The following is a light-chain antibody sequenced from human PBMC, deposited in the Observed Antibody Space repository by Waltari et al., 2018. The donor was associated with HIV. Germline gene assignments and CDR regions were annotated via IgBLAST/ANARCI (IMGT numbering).Light chain of an antibody. CDR2: DVN. CDR1: SSDIGGYDY. J-gene: IGLJ2*01. CDR3: CSYAGSYTEI. V-gene: IGLV2-11*01. Sequence: QSALTQPASVAGSPGQSITTPCTGTSSDIGGYDYVSWYQQHPGKAPNLMFFDVNKLPSGVPARFSGSKSGHTASLTISGLQADDEADYYCCSYAGSYTEIFGGGTKLTVL.